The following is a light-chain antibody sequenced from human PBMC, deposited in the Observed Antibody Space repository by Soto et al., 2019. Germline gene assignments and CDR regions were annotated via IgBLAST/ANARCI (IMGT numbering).Light chain of an antibody. V-gene: IGLV2-14*03. CDR1: GSD. Sequence: QSALTQPASVSGSPGQSITISCTGAGSDVSWYQHHPGKAPKLIIFDVSNRPSGISDRFSGSKSGNTASLTISGLRAEDDAGYYCASYRSTSTLGVFGGGTKLTVL. CDR2: DVS. CDR3: ASYRSTSTLGV. J-gene: IGLJ3*02.